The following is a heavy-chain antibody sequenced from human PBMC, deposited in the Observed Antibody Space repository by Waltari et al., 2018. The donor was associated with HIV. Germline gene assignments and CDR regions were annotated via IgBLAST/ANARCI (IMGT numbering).Heavy chain of an antibody. CDR1: GFSFSFFS. CDR2: ISSTSSHI. Sequence: EVQLVESGGGLVEPGGSLRLSCAPSGFSFSFFSMHCVRHAQGKGLEWVSSISSTSSHIFYADSVRGRFTISRDNAKNSLYLQMNSLKAEDTAVYYCARGGAGATAEDLFDPWGQGTLVTVSS. V-gene: IGHV3-21*01. D-gene: IGHD1-26*01. J-gene: IGHJ5*02. CDR3: ARGGAGATAEDLFDP.